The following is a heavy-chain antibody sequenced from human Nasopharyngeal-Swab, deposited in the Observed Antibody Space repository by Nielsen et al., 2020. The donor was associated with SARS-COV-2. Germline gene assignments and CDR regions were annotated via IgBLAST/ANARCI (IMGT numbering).Heavy chain of an antibody. Sequence: GGSLRLSCAASGFIFSDYYMTWIRQVPGKGLEWVSFISRGGESIYYADSVKGRFTISRDNAKNSLYLQMNSLRAEDTALYYCAKSTGAWLQFLDVWGQGTTVTVSS. D-gene: IGHD2-8*02. V-gene: IGHV3-11*01. J-gene: IGHJ6*02. CDR3: AKSTGAWLQFLDV. CDR2: ISRGGESI. CDR1: GFIFSDYY.